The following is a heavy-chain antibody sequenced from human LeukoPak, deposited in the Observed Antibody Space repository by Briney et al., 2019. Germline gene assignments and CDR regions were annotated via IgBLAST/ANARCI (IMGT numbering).Heavy chain of an antibody. D-gene: IGHD6-13*01. V-gene: IGHV1-18*01. CDR3: ARETGSWYGVDY. CDR1: SYIFISYG. J-gene: IGHJ4*02. CDR2: ISVYNGDT. Sequence: ASVKVSCKASSYIFISYGITWVRQAPGQGLEWMGWISVYNGDTNYAQKFQGRVTMTTDTSTSTAYMELRSLRSDDTAVYYCARETGSWYGVDYWGQGTLVTVSS.